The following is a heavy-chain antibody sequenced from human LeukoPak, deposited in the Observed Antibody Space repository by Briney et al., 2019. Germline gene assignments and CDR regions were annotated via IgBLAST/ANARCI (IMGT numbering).Heavy chain of an antibody. CDR2: IIPIFGTA. V-gene: IGHV1-69*06. J-gene: IGHJ4*02. Sequence: SVKVSCKASGGTFSSYAISWVRQAPGQGLEWMGGIIPIFGTANYAQKFQGRVTMTEDTSTDTAYMELSSLRSEDTAVYYCATSNYGGFDYWGQGTLVTVSS. D-gene: IGHD4-17*01. CDR1: GGTFSSYA. CDR3: ATSNYGGFDY.